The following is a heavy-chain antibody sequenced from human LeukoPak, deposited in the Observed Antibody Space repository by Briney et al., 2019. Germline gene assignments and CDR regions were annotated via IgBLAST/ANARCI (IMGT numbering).Heavy chain of an antibody. D-gene: IGHD5-18*01. CDR2: ISGSGGST. V-gene: IGHV3-23*01. CDR1: GFTFSSYA. Sequence: GGSLRLSCAASGFTFSSYAMSWVRQAPGKGLEWVSVISGSGGSTYYADSVKGRFTISRDNSKNTLYLQMNSLRAEDTAVYYCANCGYSYGDFDYWGQGTLVTVSS. CDR3: ANCGYSYGDFDY. J-gene: IGHJ4*02.